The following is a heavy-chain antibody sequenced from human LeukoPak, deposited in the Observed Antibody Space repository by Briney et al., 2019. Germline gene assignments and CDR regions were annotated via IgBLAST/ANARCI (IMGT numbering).Heavy chain of an antibody. Sequence: ASVTVSFKASAFTFSGYYIQWVRQAPGQGLEWVGWINPNSGGTTYAQKFQGRVTMTRDTSISTAYMELSRLRSDDTAAYFCARGPDIRFLEWLPPFDYWGQGTLVTVSS. J-gene: IGHJ4*02. CDR2: INPNSGGT. CDR1: AFTFSGYY. CDR3: ARGPDIRFLEWLPPFDY. V-gene: IGHV1-2*02. D-gene: IGHD3-3*01.